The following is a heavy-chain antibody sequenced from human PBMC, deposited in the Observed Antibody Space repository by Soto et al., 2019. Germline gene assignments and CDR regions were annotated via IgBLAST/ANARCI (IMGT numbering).Heavy chain of an antibody. Sequence: SVKVSCKASGGTFSSYAISWVRQAPGQGLEWMGGIIPIFGTANYAQKFQGRVTITADESTSTAYMELSSLRSEDTAVYYCARSRGNNRPFGVAAYYYGMDVWGQGTTVTVSS. CDR3: ARSRGNNRPFGVAAYYYGMDV. V-gene: IGHV1-69*13. D-gene: IGHD3-3*01. CDR2: IIPIFGTA. J-gene: IGHJ6*02. CDR1: GGTFSSYA.